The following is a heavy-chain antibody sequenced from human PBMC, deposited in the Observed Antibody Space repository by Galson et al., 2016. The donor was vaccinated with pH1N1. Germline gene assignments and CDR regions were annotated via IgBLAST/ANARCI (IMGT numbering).Heavy chain of an antibody. CDR1: GYTFTTYA. D-gene: IGHD6-13*01. Sequence: SVKVSCKASGYTFTTYAINWVRQAPGQGLEWVGWMNPNSGNTGYAQKFQGRVTMTRSISLNTAYMELNRLSSEDTAVYYCARVDSSKWQWGWLDPWGQGTLVTVSS. CDR3: ARVDSSKWQWGWLDP. J-gene: IGHJ5*02. CDR2: MNPNSGNT. V-gene: IGHV1-8*01.